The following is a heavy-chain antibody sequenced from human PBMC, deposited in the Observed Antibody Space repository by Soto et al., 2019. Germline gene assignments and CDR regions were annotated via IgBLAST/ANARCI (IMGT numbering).Heavy chain of an antibody. J-gene: IGHJ4*02. CDR3: ARRSISGWYPFDY. CDR2: FYYSGSNY. Sequence: QLQLQESGPGLVKPSETLSLTCTVSGGSISSSDYFWGWIRQPPGKGLEWIGSFYYSGSNYYYNPSLKSRVTISVDTPNNQFSRRLSSVTAADTAVYYCARRSISGWYPFDYWGQGTLVTVSP. CDR1: GGSISSSDYF. D-gene: IGHD6-19*01. V-gene: IGHV4-39*01.